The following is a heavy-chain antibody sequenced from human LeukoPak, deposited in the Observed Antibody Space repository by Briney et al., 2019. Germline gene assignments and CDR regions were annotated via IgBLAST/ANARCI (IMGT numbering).Heavy chain of an antibody. CDR2: INQDGSAK. CDR3: ARDSGYNAFDY. V-gene: IGHV3-7*05. Sequence: GGSLRLSCADSGFLFSNSWMAWVRRAPGRGLEWLANINQDGSAKTCVDSVKGRFTISRDNAKNSLYLQMNSLRAEDTAMHYCARDSGYNAFDYWGQGTLVTVSS. D-gene: IGHD5-12*01. J-gene: IGHJ4*02. CDR1: GFLFSNSW.